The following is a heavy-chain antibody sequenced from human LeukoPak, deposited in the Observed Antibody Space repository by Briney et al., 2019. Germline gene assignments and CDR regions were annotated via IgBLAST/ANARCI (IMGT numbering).Heavy chain of an antibody. CDR1: GFSFSSYA. D-gene: IGHD5-24*01. V-gene: IGHV3-64*01. Sequence: GGSLRLSCAASGFSFSSYAMHWVRQAPGKALEYVSAISSNGGSTYYANSVKGRFTISRDNSKNTLYLQMGSLRAEDMAVYYCARARDGYNYFWFDPWGQGTLVTVSS. CDR3: ARARDGYNYFWFDP. J-gene: IGHJ5*02. CDR2: ISSNGGST.